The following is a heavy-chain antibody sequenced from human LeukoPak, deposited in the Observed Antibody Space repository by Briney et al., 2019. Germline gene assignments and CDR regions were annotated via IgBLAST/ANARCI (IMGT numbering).Heavy chain of an antibody. D-gene: IGHD2-21*02. Sequence: ASVKVSCKASGYTFTNYYMHWVRQAPGQGLEWIGIINPSAGSTSYAQKFQARVTMAWDTSTSTVYMDLSSLRSEDTAVYYCARVMLPYCGGDCHGLDVWGQGTTVTVSS. J-gene: IGHJ6*02. V-gene: IGHV1-46*01. CDR1: GYTFTNYY. CDR3: ARVMLPYCGGDCHGLDV. CDR2: INPSAGST.